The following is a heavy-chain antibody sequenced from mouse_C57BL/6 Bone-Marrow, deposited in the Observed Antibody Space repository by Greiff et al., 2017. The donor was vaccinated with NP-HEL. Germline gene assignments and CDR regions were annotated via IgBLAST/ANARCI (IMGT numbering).Heavy chain of an antibody. CDR3: ARSDYGSRGAFDY. D-gene: IGHD1-1*01. CDR2: IYPGGGYT. J-gene: IGHJ2*01. CDR1: GYTFTNYW. V-gene: IGHV1-63*01. Sequence: VQLQQSGAELVRPGTSVKLSCKASGYTFTNYWMGWAKQRPGHGLEWVGGIYPGGGYTTYNEKFKGKATLTADKSSRKANMQFSSLTSEDSAIDYCARSDYGSRGAFDYWGQGTTLTVSS.